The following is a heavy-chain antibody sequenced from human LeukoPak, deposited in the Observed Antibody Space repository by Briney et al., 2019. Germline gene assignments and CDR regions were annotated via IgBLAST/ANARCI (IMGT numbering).Heavy chain of an antibody. V-gene: IGHV3-30*18. CDR2: ISYDGSNK. Sequence: PGGSLRLSCAASGFTFSSYGMHWVRQAPGKGLEWVAVISYDGSNKYYADSVKGRFTISRDNSKNTLYLQMNRLRAEDTAVYYCAKDQRWLQSWMDYYYYYGMDVWGQGTTVTVFS. CDR3: AKDQRWLQSWMDYYYYYGMDV. CDR1: GFTFSSYG. D-gene: IGHD5-24*01. J-gene: IGHJ6*02.